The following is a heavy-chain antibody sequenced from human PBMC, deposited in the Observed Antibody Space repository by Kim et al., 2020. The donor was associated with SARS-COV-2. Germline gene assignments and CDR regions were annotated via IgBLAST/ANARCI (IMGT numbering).Heavy chain of an antibody. V-gene: IGHV1-69*04. CDR3: ARDTRPMYSSSWYYFDY. Sequence: FQARVTITADKSTGTAYMELSSLRSEDTAVYYCARDTRPMYSSSWYYFDYWGQGTLVTVSS. J-gene: IGHJ4*02. D-gene: IGHD6-13*01.